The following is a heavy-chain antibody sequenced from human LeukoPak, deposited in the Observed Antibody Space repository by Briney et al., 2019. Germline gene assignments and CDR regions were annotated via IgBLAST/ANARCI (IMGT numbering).Heavy chain of an antibody. J-gene: IGHJ4*02. CDR2: IQNDEIDK. CDR3: AKVVGRYFDWLLYFDY. Sequence: LSGGSLRLSCAASGFTFTTYGMHWVRQAPGKGLEWVAFIQNDEIDKFYADSVKGRFTISRDNSKNTLYLQMNSLRAEDTAVYYCAKVVGRYFDWLLYFDYWGQGTLVTVSS. V-gene: IGHV3-30*02. CDR1: GFTFTTYG. D-gene: IGHD3-9*01.